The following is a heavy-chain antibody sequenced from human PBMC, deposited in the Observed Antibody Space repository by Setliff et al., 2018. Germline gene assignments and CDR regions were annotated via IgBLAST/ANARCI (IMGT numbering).Heavy chain of an antibody. J-gene: IGHJ4*02. V-gene: IGHV3-30*02. D-gene: IGHD1-26*01. CDR3: AKDGGGTYYSRSDY. CDR1: GFTSNMYG. CDR2: VRHDGSNE. Sequence: HPGGSLRLSCAASGFTSNMYGVHWVRQAPGRGLEWVAYVRHDGSNENYADSVTGRFTVSRDNSRNTLFLQMNSLTAEDTAVYYCAKDGGGTYYSRSDYWGQGTLVTVSS.